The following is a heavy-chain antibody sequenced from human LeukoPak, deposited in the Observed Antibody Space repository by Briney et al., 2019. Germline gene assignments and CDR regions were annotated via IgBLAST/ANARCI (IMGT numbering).Heavy chain of an antibody. D-gene: IGHD4-17*01. Sequence: GGSLRLSCAASGFTFSDHYMDWVRQAPGKGLEWVASIKEDGSETFYVGSVKGRFTISRDNAKNSLYLQMNSLRAEDTAVYYCARAVTTSEGYWGQGTLVTVSS. J-gene: IGHJ4*02. CDR2: IKEDGSET. V-gene: IGHV3-7*01. CDR3: ARAVTTSEGY. CDR1: GFTFSDHY.